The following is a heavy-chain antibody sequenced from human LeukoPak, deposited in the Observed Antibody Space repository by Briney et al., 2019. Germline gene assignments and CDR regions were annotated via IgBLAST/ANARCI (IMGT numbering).Heavy chain of an antibody. V-gene: IGHV4-59*01. Sequence: SETLSLTCTVSGGSISTYYWSWTRQPPGKGLELIGYIYSTGSTNYNPSLKSRVTIAVNTSKKQFSLNLSSVTAADTAVYYCARRDSSGWNYFDSWGQGTLATVSS. CDR1: GGSISTYY. J-gene: IGHJ4*02. D-gene: IGHD6-19*01. CDR2: IYSTGST. CDR3: ARRDSSGWNYFDS.